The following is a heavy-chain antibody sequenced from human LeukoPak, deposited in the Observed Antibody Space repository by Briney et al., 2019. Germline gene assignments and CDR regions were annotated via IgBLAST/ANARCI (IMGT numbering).Heavy chain of an antibody. J-gene: IGHJ5*02. CDR3: ARDYDVLTAYPPPHLFDP. D-gene: IGHD3-9*01. Sequence: SETLSLTCTVSGGSISSYYWSWIRQPAGKGLEWIGRIYTSGSTNYNPSLKSRVTMSVDTSKNQFSLKLNSVTAADTAVYYCARDYDVLTAYPPPHLFDPWAREPWSPSPQ. CDR2: IYTSGST. CDR1: GGSISSYY. V-gene: IGHV4-4*07.